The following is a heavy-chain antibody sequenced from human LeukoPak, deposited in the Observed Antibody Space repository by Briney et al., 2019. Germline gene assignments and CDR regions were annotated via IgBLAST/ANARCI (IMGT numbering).Heavy chain of an antibody. V-gene: IGHV5-10-1*01. D-gene: IGHD3-22*01. CDR1: GYSFTSYW. Sequence: GESLKISCKGSGYSFTSYWISWVRQMPGEGLEWMGRIDPSDSYTNYSPSFQGHVTISADKSISTAYLQWSSLKASDTAMYYCTRRPTYYYDSSAPKGYFDYWGQGTLVTVSS. CDR3: TRRPTYYYDSSAPKGYFDY. J-gene: IGHJ4*02. CDR2: IDPSDSYT.